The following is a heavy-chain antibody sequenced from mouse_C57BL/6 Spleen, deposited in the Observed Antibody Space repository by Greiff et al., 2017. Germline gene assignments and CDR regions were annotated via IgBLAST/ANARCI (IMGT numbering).Heavy chain of an antibody. Sequence: QVQLKESGPELVKPGASVKISCKASGYAFSSSWMNWVKQRPGQGLEWIGRIYPGDGDTNYNGKFKGKATLTADKSSSTAYMQLSSLTSEDSAVXFCASPPGTRVYYFDYWGQGTTLTVSS. CDR3: ASPPGTRVYYFDY. V-gene: IGHV1-82*01. CDR1: GYAFSSSW. D-gene: IGHD4-1*01. J-gene: IGHJ2*01. CDR2: IYPGDGDT.